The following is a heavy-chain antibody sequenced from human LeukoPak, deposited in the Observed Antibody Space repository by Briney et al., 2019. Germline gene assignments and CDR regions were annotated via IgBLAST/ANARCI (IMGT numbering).Heavy chain of an antibody. CDR2: IKSKTDGGTT. CDR1: GFTFSNAW. Sequence: PGGSLRLSCAASGFTFSNAWMSWVRRAPGKGLEWVGRIKSKTDGGTTDYAAPVKGRFTISRDDSKNTLYLQMNSLKTEDTAVYYCTTSPRYSGYDRHYYYMDVWGKGTTVTVSS. CDR3: TTSPRYSGYDRHYYYMDV. V-gene: IGHV3-15*01. J-gene: IGHJ6*03. D-gene: IGHD5-12*01.